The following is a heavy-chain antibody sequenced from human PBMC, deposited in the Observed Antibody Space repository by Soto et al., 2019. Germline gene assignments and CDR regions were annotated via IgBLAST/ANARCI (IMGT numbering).Heavy chain of an antibody. CDR2: IKEDGSEE. V-gene: IGHV3-7*01. D-gene: IGHD6-13*01. Sequence: PGGSLRLSCAASGFTFSNFWMSWVRQAPGKGLEWVANIKEDGSEEYYVDSVKGRLSISRDNAKNSLSLQMNSLRAEDTAVYYCARRVLGAAAVGYWGQGTLVTVSS. CDR3: ARRVLGAAAVGY. CDR1: GFTFSNFW. J-gene: IGHJ4*02.